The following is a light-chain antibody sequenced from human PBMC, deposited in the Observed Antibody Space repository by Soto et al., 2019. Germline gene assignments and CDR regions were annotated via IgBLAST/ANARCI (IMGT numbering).Light chain of an antibody. CDR2: AAS. V-gene: IGKV3-15*01. J-gene: IGKJ4*01. CDR1: QGLGTN. Sequence: TVMTQAPATVSVSPGERATLSCRASQGLGTNLAWYQQRPGQAPRLLICAASTRATGAPARFSGSGSETEFTLTLTPLQSEDFAVYYCQQYNNWPLSFGVGTTV. CDR3: QQYNNWPLS.